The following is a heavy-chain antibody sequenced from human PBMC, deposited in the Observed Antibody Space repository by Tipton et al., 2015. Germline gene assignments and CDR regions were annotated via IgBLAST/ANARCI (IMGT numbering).Heavy chain of an antibody. CDR1: GDSVRSVSYN. D-gene: IGHD1-26*01. CDR3: ARIPLPLTGYYYGFDI. CDR2: IYYSEIS. J-gene: IGHJ6*02. V-gene: IGHV4-61*01. Sequence: TLSLTCSVSGDSVRSVSYNWNWIRQPPGKGLEWIAYIYYSEISNYNPSLKSRVTISVDTSNNQFSLKLNSVTAADTAVYYCARIPLPLTGYYYGFDIWGQGTTVTVSS.